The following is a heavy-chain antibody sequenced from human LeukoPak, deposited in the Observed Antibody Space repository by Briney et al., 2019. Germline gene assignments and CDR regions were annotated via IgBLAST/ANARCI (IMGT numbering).Heavy chain of an antibody. D-gene: IGHD3-22*01. CDR2: IYYSGST. J-gene: IGHJ4*02. Sequence: RTSETLSLTCTVSGGSISSGDYYWSWIRQPPGKGLEWIGYIYYSGSTYYNPSLKSRVTISVDTSKNQFSLKLSSVTAADTAVYYCAREGKTYYDSSGYYSDYWGQGTLVTVPS. V-gene: IGHV4-30-4*01. CDR3: AREGKTYYDSSGYYSDY. CDR1: GGSISSGDYY.